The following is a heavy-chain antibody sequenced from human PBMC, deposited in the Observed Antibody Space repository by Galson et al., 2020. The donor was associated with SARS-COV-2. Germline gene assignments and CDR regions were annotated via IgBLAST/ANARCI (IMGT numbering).Heavy chain of an antibody. CDR2: IKQDGSEK. J-gene: IGHJ6*02. V-gene: IGHV3-7*01. Sequence: GESLKISCAASGFTFSSYWMSWVRQAPGKGLEWVANIKQDGSEKYYVDSVKGRFTISRDNAKNSLYLQMNSLRAEDTAVYYCARDSIAVAGNIYYYGMDVWGQGTTVTVSS. CDR1: GFTFSSYW. CDR3: ARDSIAVAGNIYYYGMDV. D-gene: IGHD6-19*01.